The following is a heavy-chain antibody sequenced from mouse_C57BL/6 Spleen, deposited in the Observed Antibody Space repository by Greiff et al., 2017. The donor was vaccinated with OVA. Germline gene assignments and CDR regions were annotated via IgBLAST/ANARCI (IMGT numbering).Heavy chain of an antibody. CDR1: GYTFTSYW. Sequence: VQLQQPGAELVMPGASVKLSCKASGYTFTSYWMHWVKQRPGQGLEWIGEIDPSDSYTNYNQKFKGKSTLTVDKSSSTAYMQLSSLTSEDSAVYYCAREEKFYDAGYYAMDDWGQGTSVTVSS. D-gene: IGHD2-12*01. CDR3: AREEKFYDAGYYAMDD. J-gene: IGHJ4*01. V-gene: IGHV1-69*01. CDR2: IDPSDSYT.